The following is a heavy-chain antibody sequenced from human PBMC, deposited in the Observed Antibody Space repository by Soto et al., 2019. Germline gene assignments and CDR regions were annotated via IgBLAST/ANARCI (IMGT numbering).Heavy chain of an antibody. CDR3: ARHKKISDRQNYFDY. D-gene: IGHD6-6*01. J-gene: IGHJ4*02. CDR2: ISAYNGNT. CDR1: GYTFISYG. V-gene: IGHV1-18*04. Sequence: ASVKVSCNASGYTFISYGISWVRQAPGQGLEWMGWISAYNGNTNYAQKLQGRVTMTTDTSTRTAYMELRSLRSDDTAMYYCARHKKISDRQNYFDYWGQGSKVPVSS.